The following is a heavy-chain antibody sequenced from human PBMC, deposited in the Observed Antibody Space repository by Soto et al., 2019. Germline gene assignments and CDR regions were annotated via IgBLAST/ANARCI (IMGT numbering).Heavy chain of an antibody. Sequence: PGGSLRLSCAASGFTFSSYAMSWVRQAPGKGLEWVSAISGSGGSTYYADSVEGRFTISRDNSKNTLYLQMNSLRAEDTAVYYCAKDHHYGSGSYYNVYYYMDVWGKGTTVTVSS. V-gene: IGHV3-23*01. CDR2: ISGSGGST. J-gene: IGHJ6*03. CDR3: AKDHHYGSGSYYNVYYYMDV. CDR1: GFTFSSYA. D-gene: IGHD3-10*01.